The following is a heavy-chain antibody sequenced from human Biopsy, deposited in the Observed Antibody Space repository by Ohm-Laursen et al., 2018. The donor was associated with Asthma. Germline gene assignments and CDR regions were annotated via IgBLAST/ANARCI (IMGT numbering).Heavy chain of an antibody. CDR1: GFTFSSFG. J-gene: IGHJ3*02. CDR3: ARQSGQEYGDSIPFDT. D-gene: IGHD3-22*01. Sequence: SLRLSCTASGFTFSSFGMHWVRQAPGKGLEWVALVSSDGHNKYYEDSVKGRFTISRDNSRNRLYLQINSLTVEDSAVYFCARQSGQEYGDSIPFDTWGQGTKVAVSS. V-gene: IGHV3-30*03. CDR2: VSSDGHNK.